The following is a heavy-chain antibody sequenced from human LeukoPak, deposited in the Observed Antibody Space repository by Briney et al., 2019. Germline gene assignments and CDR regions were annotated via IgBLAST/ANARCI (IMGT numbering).Heavy chain of an antibody. J-gene: IGHJ6*02. Sequence: GRSLRLSCAASGFAFSTYSMNWVRQAPGKGLEWVSIISSTSTYKNYADSLKGRFTISRDNTKNSLYLQLNSLRAEDTAVYYCARSLPNPSYYYYGFDVWGQGTTVTVSS. CDR1: GFAFSTYS. CDR3: ARSLPNPSYYYYGFDV. CDR2: ISSTSTYK. V-gene: IGHV3-21*01.